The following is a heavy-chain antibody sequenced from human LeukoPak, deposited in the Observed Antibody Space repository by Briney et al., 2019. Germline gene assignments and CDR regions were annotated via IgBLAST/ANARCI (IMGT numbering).Heavy chain of an antibody. CDR1: GFTFSSYW. V-gene: IGHV3-74*01. D-gene: IGHD2-15*01. J-gene: IGHJ4*02. CDR3: TRRGCLGSCYSGFDY. CDR2: INSDGSST. Sequence: GGSLRLSCAASGFTFSSYWMHWVRQAPGKGLVWVSRINSDGSSTSYADSVKGRFTISRDNAKNTPYLQMNSLRDEDTAVYYCTRRGCLGSCYSGFDYWGQGTLVTVSS.